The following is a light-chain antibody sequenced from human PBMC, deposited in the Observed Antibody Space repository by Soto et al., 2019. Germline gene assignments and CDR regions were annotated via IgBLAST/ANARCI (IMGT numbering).Light chain of an antibody. Sequence: DSVVPPTRDSLAVSLGARATINWKSSQSVLYSSDQKNYLSWYQQRTGKPPKLLFHWASTLASGVPDRFSGSGSGTHFTLPLTRLQAEDVEVYYCQQYYSSPPTFGQGTQVEIK. CDR1: QSVLYSSDQKNY. CDR3: QQYYSSPPT. V-gene: IGKV4-1*01. J-gene: IGKJ1*01. CDR2: WAS.